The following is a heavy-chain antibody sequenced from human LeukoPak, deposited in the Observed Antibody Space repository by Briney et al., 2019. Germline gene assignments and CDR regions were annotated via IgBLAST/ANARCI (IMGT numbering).Heavy chain of an antibody. J-gene: IGHJ5*02. CDR1: IDSFSNYH. Sequence: SETLSLTCAVYIDSFSNYHWNWIRQTPGKGMEWIGEVNESGGTNIRPSLRSRIILSVDTSKNQFSLKLISVTVEDTAIYYCARGQGATVPQVGKNWFDPWGQGTWVTVSS. V-gene: IGHV4-34*01. CDR2: VNESGGT. CDR3: ARGQGATVPQVGKNWFDP. D-gene: IGHD1-26*01.